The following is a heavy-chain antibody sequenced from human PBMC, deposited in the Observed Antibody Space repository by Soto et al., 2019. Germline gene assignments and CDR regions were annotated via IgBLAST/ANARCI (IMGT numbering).Heavy chain of an antibody. V-gene: IGHV1-69*13. CDR3: ETFPYESRGYYYVHYGMDV. CDR1: GGTFSSYA. CDR2: IIPIFGTA. Sequence: GASVKVSCKASGGTFSSYAISWVRQAPGQGLEWMGGIIPIFGTANYAQKFQGRVTITADESTSTAYMELSSLRSEDTAVYYCETFPYESRGYYYVHYGMDVWGKGTTVTVSS. D-gene: IGHD3-22*01. J-gene: IGHJ6*04.